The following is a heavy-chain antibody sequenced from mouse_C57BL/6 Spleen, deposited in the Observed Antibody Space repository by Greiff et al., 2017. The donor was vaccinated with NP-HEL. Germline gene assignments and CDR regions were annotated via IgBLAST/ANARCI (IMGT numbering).Heavy chain of an antibody. J-gene: IGHJ2*01. Sequence: EVKLMESGGGLVKPGGSLKLSCAASGFTFSSYAMSWVRQTPEKRLEWVATISDGGSYTYYPDNVKGRFTISRDNAKNNLYLQMSHLKSEDTAMYYCARGGGYYYGSSYDFDYWGQGTTLTVSS. CDR3: ARGGGYYYGSSYDFDY. CDR2: ISDGGSYT. CDR1: GFTFSSYA. V-gene: IGHV5-4*03. D-gene: IGHD1-1*01.